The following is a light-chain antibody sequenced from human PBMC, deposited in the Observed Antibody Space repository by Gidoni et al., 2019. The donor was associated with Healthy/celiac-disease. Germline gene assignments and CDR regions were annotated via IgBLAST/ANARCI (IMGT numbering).Light chain of an antibody. CDR3: QQYGSSPVT. V-gene: IGKV3-20*01. CDR1: QSVSSSY. CDR2: GAS. Sequence: EIVLPQPPGTLSLSPGERATLSCRASQSVSSSYLAWYQQKPGQAPRLIIYGASSRATGIPDRFSGSGSGTDFTLTISRLEPEDFAVYYCQQYGSSPVTFGPGTKVDIK. J-gene: IGKJ3*01.